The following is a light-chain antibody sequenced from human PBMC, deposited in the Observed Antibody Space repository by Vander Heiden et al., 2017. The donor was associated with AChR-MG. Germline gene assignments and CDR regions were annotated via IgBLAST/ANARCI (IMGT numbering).Light chain of an antibody. CDR3: QQDNSYFPT. J-gene: IGKJ3*01. Sequence: DIQMTQSPSTLSASVGDRVTITCRASQSISSWLAWYQQKPGKAPKLLIYKASTLESGVPSRFSGSGSGTEFTLTISSLQPDDFATYYCQQDNSYFPTFGHGTKVDIK. CDR2: KAS. CDR1: QSISSW. V-gene: IGKV1-5*03.